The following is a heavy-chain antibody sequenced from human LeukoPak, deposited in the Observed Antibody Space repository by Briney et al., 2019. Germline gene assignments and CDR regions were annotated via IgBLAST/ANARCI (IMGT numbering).Heavy chain of an antibody. CDR3: ARYGNGAWLAHYSFDI. Sequence: GGSLRLSCAASGFTFSSYAMHWVRQAPGKGLEWVAVILYDGSNKYYADSVKGRFTISRDNPKNTLYLQMNSLRAEDTAVYYCARYGNGAWLAHYSFDIWGQGTVVTVSS. CDR1: GFTFSSYA. D-gene: IGHD6-19*01. J-gene: IGHJ3*02. CDR2: ILYDGSNK. V-gene: IGHV3-30-3*01.